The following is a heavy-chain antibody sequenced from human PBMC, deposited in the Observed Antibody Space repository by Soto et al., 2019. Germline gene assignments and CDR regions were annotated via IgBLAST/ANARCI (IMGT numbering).Heavy chain of an antibody. Sequence: QVQLVQSGAEEKKPGASVKVSCKASGYTFTGYAMHWVRQAPGQRLEWMGWINAGNGNTKYSQKFQGSVTLTRDTSASTAYMELSSLRSEDTAVSYRGRAVVVPADLDYGGQGTLVTVSS. V-gene: IGHV1-3*05. CDR3: GRAVVVPADLDY. CDR2: INAGNGNT. J-gene: IGHJ4*02. D-gene: IGHD2-21*02. CDR1: GYTFTGYA.